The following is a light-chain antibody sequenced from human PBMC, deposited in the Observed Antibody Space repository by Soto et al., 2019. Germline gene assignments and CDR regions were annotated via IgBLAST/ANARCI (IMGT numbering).Light chain of an antibody. CDR3: QQYKSYST. J-gene: IGKJ1*01. CDR2: GAS. V-gene: IGKV3-20*01. CDR1: QSVAANY. Sequence: EVVLTQSPGTLSLSPEERATLSCRASQSVAANYLAWYQQKRGQAPRLLIYGASSRATGIPDRFSGSGSGTEFTLTINNLQPDDLATYICQQYKSYSTFGRGTKVDIK.